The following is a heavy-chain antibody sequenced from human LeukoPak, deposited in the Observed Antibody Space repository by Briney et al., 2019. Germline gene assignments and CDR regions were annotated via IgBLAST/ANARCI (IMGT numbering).Heavy chain of an antibody. Sequence: GGSLRLSCTASAFTFGDYAMSWVRQAPGKGLEWVGFVRGKPYGATTEYAASVEGRFTISRDDSKSVAYLQMNSLKTEDTAIYYCTRAQTEAGAKYYFDYWGQGTLVTVSS. CDR1: AFTFGDYA. J-gene: IGHJ4*02. CDR2: VRGKPYGATT. V-gene: IGHV3-49*04. CDR3: TRAQTEAGAKYYFDY.